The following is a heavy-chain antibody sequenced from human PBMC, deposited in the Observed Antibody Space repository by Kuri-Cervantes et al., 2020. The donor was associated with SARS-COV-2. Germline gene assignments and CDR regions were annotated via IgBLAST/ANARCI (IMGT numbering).Heavy chain of an antibody. Sequence: GGSLRLSCAASGFTFSSYGMHWVRQAPGKGLEWVAVISYDGSNKYYADSVKGRFTISRDNSKNTLYLRMNSLRAEDTAVYYCAKPYGDYFGPNDYWGQGTLVTVSS. CDR2: ISYDGSNK. D-gene: IGHD4-17*01. V-gene: IGHV3-30*18. CDR1: GFTFSSYG. CDR3: AKPYGDYFGPNDY. J-gene: IGHJ4*02.